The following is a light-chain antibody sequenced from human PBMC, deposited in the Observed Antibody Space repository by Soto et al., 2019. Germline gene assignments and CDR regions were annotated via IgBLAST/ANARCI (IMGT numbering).Light chain of an antibody. J-gene: IGKJ4*01. Sequence: EIVLTQSPDTLSLSPGERATLSCRASQSVSSSYLAWYQQKPGQAPRLLIYGASSRATGIPDRFSGSESGTDFTLTISRLEPEDFAVYYCQQYTSSQLNFGGGTKVEIK. CDR1: QSVSSSY. V-gene: IGKV3-20*01. CDR3: QQYTSSQLN. CDR2: GAS.